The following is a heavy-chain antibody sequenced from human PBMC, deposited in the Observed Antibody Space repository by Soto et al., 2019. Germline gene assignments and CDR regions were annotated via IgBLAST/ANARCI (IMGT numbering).Heavy chain of an antibody. CDR2: INPSGGST. V-gene: IGHV1-46*01. J-gene: IGHJ5*02. CDR3: ARVRRGYCSSTSCYKGGFDP. D-gene: IGHD2-2*02. CDR1: GYTFTSYY. Sequence: QVQLVQSGAEVKKPGASVKVSCKASGYTFTSYYMHWVRQAPGQGLEWMGIINPSGGSTSYAQKCQGRVTMTRDTSTSTVYMELSSLRSEDTAVYYCARVRRGYCSSTSCYKGGFDPWGQGTLVTVSS.